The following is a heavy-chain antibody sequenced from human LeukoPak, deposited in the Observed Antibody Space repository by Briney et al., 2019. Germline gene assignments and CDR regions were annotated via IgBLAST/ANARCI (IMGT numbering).Heavy chain of an antibody. Sequence: GGSLRLSCVDSGFTFSGFWMSWVRQPPGKGLEWVANINQDGTEKNYVDSVKGRFAISRDNAKKSLYLQMNSLRVEDTAVYYCARDLFYAFGYWGQGTLVTVSS. CDR2: INQDGTEK. D-gene: IGHD2/OR15-2a*01. V-gene: IGHV3-7*03. J-gene: IGHJ4*02. CDR3: ARDLFYAFGY. CDR1: GFTFSGFW.